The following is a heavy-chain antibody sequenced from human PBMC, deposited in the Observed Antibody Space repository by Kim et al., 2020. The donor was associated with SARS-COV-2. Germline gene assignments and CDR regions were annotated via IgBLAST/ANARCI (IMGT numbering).Heavy chain of an antibody. CDR1: GGSISSYY. Sequence: SETLSLTCTVSGGSISSYYWSWIRQPPGKGLEWIGYIYYSGSTNYNPSPKSRVTISVDTSKNQFSLKLSSVTAADTAVYYCAASAVAGNWFDPWGQGTLVTVSS. CDR2: IYYSGST. J-gene: IGHJ5*02. V-gene: IGHV4-59*13. D-gene: IGHD6-19*01. CDR3: AASAVAGNWFDP.